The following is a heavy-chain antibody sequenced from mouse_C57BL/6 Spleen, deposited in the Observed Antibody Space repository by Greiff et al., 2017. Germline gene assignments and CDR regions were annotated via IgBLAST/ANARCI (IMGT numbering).Heavy chain of an antibody. D-gene: IGHD2-4*01. CDR2: IWTGGGT. J-gene: IGHJ4*01. CDR3: ARNGNYCDNDVDYYAMDY. V-gene: IGHV2-9-1*01. Sequence: VQLVESGPGLVAPSQSLSITCTVSGFSLTSYAISWVRQPPGKGLEWLGVIWTGGGTNYNLALKSRLGISKDNSKSQVFLKMNSLQTDDTAMYYCARNGNYCDNDVDYYAMDYWGQGTSVTVSS. CDR1: GFSLTSYA.